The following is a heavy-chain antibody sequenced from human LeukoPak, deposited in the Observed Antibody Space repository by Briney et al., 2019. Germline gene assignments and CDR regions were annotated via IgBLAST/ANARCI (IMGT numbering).Heavy chain of an antibody. CDR1: GFTFSSYE. CDR2: ISSSGSTI. Sequence: PGGSLRLSCAASGFTFSSYEMNWVRQAPGKGLEWASYISSSGSTIYYADSVKGRFTISRDNAKNSLYLQMNSLRAEDTAVYYCARESPYSSGWGDYWGQGTLVTVSS. J-gene: IGHJ4*02. CDR3: ARESPYSSGWGDY. D-gene: IGHD6-19*01. V-gene: IGHV3-48*03.